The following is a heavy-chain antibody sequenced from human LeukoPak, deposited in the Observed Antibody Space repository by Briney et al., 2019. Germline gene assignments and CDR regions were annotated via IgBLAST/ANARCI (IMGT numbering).Heavy chain of an antibody. CDR3: ASSSTSCCSFDY. J-gene: IGHJ4*02. D-gene: IGHD2-2*01. CDR2: INHSGST. Sequence: PSETLSLTCAVYGGSFSGYYWSWIRQPPGKGLERIGEINHSGSTNYNPSLKSRVTISVDTSKNQFSLKLSSVTAADTAVYYCASSSTSCCSFDYWGQGTLVTVSS. V-gene: IGHV4-34*01. CDR1: GGSFSGYY.